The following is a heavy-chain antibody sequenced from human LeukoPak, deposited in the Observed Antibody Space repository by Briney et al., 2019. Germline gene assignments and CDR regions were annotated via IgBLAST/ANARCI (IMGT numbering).Heavy chain of an antibody. Sequence: PSQTLSLTCAVSDGSISSGASSWSWIRQPPRKGLEWIGFIYYSGSTYYNPSLKSRVTISVDTSKNQFSLKLSSVTAADTAVYYCARTRYYYNSRSYGAPYYFDYWGQGTLVTVSS. D-gene: IGHD3-10*01. CDR2: IYYSGST. V-gene: IGHV4-30-2*03. CDR1: DGSISSGASS. CDR3: ARTRYYYNSRSYGAPYYFDY. J-gene: IGHJ4*02.